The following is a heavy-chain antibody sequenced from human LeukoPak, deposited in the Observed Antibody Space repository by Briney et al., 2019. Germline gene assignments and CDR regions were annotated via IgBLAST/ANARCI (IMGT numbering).Heavy chain of an antibody. D-gene: IGHD3-22*01. V-gene: IGHV3-74*01. CDR3: ARTKDYYDSSGCFDY. J-gene: IGHJ4*02. Sequence: GGALRHSRAPPGFTFSSYWMHWVRQAPRKGRVWVSRINTDGSSTSYADSVKGRFTISRDNAKNTLYLQMNSLRAEDMAVYYCARTKDYYDSSGCFDYWGQGTLVTVSS. CDR2: INTDGSST. CDR1: GFTFSSYW.